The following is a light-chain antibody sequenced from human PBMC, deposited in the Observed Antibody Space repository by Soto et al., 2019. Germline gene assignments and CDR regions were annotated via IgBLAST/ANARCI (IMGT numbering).Light chain of an antibody. CDR3: SSYTSSITHV. CDR1: SSDVGGYNY. V-gene: IGLV2-14*01. CDR2: DVS. Sequence: QSALTQPASVSGSPGQSITISCTGTSSDVGGYNYVSWHQQHPGKATKLLIYDVSSRPSGVSNRFTASKSGNTASLTISGLQAEDEADYYCSSYTSSITHVFGTGTKSPS. J-gene: IGLJ1*01.